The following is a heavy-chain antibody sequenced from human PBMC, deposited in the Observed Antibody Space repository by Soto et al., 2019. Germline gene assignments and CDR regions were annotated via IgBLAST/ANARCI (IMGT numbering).Heavy chain of an antibody. CDR3: AKEGGVRGMGYYYGMDV. D-gene: IGHD3-10*01. CDR1: GFTFSSYG. V-gene: IGHV3-30*18. J-gene: IGHJ6*02. CDR2: ISYDGSNK. Sequence: GGSLRLSCAASGFTFSSYGMHWVRQAPGKGLEWVAVISYDGSNKYYADSVKGRFTISRDNSKNTLYLQMNSLRAEDTAVYYCAKEGGVRGMGYYYGMDVWGQGTTVTVSS.